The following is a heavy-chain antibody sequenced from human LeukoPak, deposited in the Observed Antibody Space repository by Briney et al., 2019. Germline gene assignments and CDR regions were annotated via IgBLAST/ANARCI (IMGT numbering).Heavy chain of an antibody. CDR2: IRSKANSYAT. J-gene: IGHJ6*02. Sequence: GGSLRLSCAASGFTFSGSAMHWVRQASGKGLEWVGRIRSKANSYATAYAASVKGRFTISRDDSKNTAYLQMNSLKTEDTAVYYCSGYTSGSYSYGMDVWGQGTTVTVSS. CDR1: GFTFSGSA. CDR3: SGYTSGSYSYGMDV. D-gene: IGHD3-10*01. V-gene: IGHV3-73*01.